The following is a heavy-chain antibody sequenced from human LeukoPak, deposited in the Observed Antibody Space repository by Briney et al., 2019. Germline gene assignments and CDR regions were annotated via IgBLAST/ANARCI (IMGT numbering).Heavy chain of an antibody. CDR2: IYDSGST. V-gene: IGHV4-39*01. CDR3: ARVLAAAGTPPYYYYGMDV. Sequence: SETLSLTCTVSGGSIRSSYYYWGWIRQPPGKGLEWIGSIYDSGSTYYNPSLKSRVTISVDTSKNQFSLKLNSVTAADTAVYYCARVLAAAGTPPYYYYGMDVWGQGTTVTVSS. D-gene: IGHD6-13*01. CDR1: GGSIRSSYYY. J-gene: IGHJ6*02.